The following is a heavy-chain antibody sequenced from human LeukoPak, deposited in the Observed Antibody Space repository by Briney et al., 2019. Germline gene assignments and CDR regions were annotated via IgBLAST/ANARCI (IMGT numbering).Heavy chain of an antibody. CDR1: GGSISSYY. D-gene: IGHD2-15*01. J-gene: IGHJ6*02. V-gene: IGHV4-59*01. CDR3: ARGAYCSGGSCYYYYGMDV. CDR2: ISDIGSI. Sequence: SETLSLTCTVSGGSISSYYWSWIRQPPGKGLEWIAYISDIGSINYSPSLKSRVTISLDTSKNQFSLKLSSVTAADTAVYYCARGAYCSGGSCYYYYGMDVWGQGTTVTVSS.